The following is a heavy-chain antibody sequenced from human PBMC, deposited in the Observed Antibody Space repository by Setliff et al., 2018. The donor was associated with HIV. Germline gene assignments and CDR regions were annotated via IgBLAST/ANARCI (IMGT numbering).Heavy chain of an antibody. D-gene: IGHD6-19*01. CDR3: ATASHTNVAAHDAFDI. CDR1: GYTLTELS. V-gene: IGHV1-24*01. CDR2: FDPEDGNT. J-gene: IGHJ3*02. Sequence: ASVKVSCKVSGYTLTELSRHWVRQAPGKGLEWMGGFDPEDGNTIYAQKFQGRVTMTADTSTDTAYMELSSLRSEDTAVYYCATASHTNVAAHDAFDIWGQGTMVTVSS.